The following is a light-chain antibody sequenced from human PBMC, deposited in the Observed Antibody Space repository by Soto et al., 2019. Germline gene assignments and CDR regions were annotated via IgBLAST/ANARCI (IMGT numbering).Light chain of an antibody. CDR1: QSVGTP. J-gene: IGKJ5*01. Sequence: IVLTQSPATLSLSPGERATLSCRASQSVGTPLAWYQQRPGQAPRLLIYDASTRAAGIPARFSGSGSGADNTLTIGSLEPEASEVSYCHRRGEWTPGDTFGQGTRLEI. CDR2: DAS. V-gene: IGKV3-11*01. CDR3: HRRGEWTPGDT.